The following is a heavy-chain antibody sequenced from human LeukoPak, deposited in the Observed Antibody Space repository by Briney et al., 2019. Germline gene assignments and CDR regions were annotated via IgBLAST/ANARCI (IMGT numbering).Heavy chain of an antibody. D-gene: IGHD6-13*01. CDR3: AKGGYSSSLYYFDY. J-gene: IGHJ4*02. V-gene: IGHV3-30*18. Sequence: GRSLRLSCAASGFTFSSYGMHWVRQAPGKGLEWVAVISYDGSNKYYADSVKGRFTISRDNSKNTLYLQMNSLRAEDTAVYYCAKGGYSSSLYYFDYWGQGTLVTVSS. CDR2: ISYDGSNK. CDR1: GFTFSSYG.